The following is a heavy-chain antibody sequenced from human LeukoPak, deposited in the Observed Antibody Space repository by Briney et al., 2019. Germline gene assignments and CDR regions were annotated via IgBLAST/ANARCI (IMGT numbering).Heavy chain of an antibody. V-gene: IGHV3-7*03. J-gene: IGHJ4*02. CDR1: GFTFSSYR. CDR3: AKVRFSCSSISCYSFDY. CDR2: IKQDGSEK. Sequence: GGSLRLSCAASGFTFSSYRMSWVRQAPGKGLEWVANIKQDGSEKHYVDSVKGRFTISRDNAKNSLYLQMNSLRAEDTAVYYCAKVRFSCSSISCYSFDYWGQGTLVTVSS. D-gene: IGHD2-2*02.